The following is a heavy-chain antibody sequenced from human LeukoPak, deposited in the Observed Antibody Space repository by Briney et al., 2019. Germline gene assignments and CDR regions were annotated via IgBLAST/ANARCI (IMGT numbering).Heavy chain of an antibody. V-gene: IGHV1-69*04. D-gene: IGHD3-22*01. CDR3: ARVWYYYDSSGYERGMEV. CDR1: GGTFSSYG. J-gene: IGHJ6*02. Sequence: ASVKLCCSASGGTFSSYGISWGRQAPGQGREWMGRIIPIFGIANYAQKFQGRVKITAAKYTSTTYMELSSLRSEDTAVYYCARVWYYYDSSGYERGMEVWGQGTTVTDSS. CDR2: IIPIFGIA.